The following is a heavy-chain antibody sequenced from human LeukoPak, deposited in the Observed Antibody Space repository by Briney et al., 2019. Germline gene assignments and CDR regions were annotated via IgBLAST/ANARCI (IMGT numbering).Heavy chain of an antibody. Sequence: SETLSLTCTVSGDSMSSSTYCWAWIRQPPGKGLEWIGSIFYGGRTYYNPSLKSRIPISTDTSKNQFSLKLTSVTAADTAVYYCARPLVGTARIDWGQGTLVTVSS. J-gene: IGHJ4*02. V-gene: IGHV4-39*01. CDR3: ARPLVGTARID. D-gene: IGHD5-18*01. CDR1: GDSMSSSTYC. CDR2: IFYGGRT.